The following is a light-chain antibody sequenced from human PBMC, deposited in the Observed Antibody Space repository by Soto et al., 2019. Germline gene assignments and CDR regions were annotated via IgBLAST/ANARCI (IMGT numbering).Light chain of an antibody. CDR2: EVS. Sequence: QSALTQPASVSGSPGQSITISCTGTSSDVGVYNYVSWYQQHPGKVPKLMIYEVSNRPSGVSNRFSGSKSGNTASLTISGLQAEDEADYYCTSYRTTNNLLFGNGKKLTVL. J-gene: IGLJ1*01. V-gene: IGLV2-14*01. CDR1: SSDVGVYNY. CDR3: TSYRTTNNLL.